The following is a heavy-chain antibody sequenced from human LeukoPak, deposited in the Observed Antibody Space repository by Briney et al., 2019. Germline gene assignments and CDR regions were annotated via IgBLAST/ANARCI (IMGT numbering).Heavy chain of an antibody. CDR1: GFTFSSNS. CDR2: ISSSSSYI. V-gene: IGHV3-21*01. CDR3: ARVGESYYGGRTLDY. Sequence: PGGSLRLSCAASGFTFSSNSMNGVGKAPGKGWGWVSSISSSSSYIYYADSVKGRFTISRDNAKNSLYLQMNSLRAEDTAVYYCARVGESYYGGRTLDYWGQGTLVTVSS. D-gene: IGHD1-26*01. J-gene: IGHJ4*02.